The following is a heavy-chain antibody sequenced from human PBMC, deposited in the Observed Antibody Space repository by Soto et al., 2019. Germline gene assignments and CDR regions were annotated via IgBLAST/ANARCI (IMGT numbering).Heavy chain of an antibody. D-gene: IGHD2-2*01. J-gene: IGHJ6*02. V-gene: IGHV1-46*01. Sequence: GASVKVSCKASGYTFTSYYMHWVRQAPGQGLEWMGIINPSGGSTSYAQKFQGRVTMTRDTSTSTVYMELSSLRSEDTAVYYCARDRPRLCWNYYYYGMDVWGQGTTVTVSS. CDR2: INPSGGST. CDR3: ARDRPRLCWNYYYYGMDV. CDR1: GYTFTSYY.